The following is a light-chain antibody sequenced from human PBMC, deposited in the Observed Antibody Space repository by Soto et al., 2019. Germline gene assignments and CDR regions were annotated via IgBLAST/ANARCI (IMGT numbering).Light chain of an antibody. J-gene: IGLJ2*01. CDR1: SSDIGAYNY. CDR3: SSYSGTNTVL. Sequence: QSALSQPPSASGSPGQSITISCTGTSSDIGAYNYVSWYQQHPGKAPKLIIYEVTRRPSGVPDRFSGSKSGNTASLTVSGLQAEDETDYYCSSYSGTNTVLFGGGTKVTVL. V-gene: IGLV2-8*01. CDR2: EVT.